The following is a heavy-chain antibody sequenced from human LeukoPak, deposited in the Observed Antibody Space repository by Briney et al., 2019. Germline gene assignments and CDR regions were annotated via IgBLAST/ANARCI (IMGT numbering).Heavy chain of an antibody. D-gene: IGHD2-2*02. V-gene: IGHV4-38-2*01. CDR2: IYHSGST. CDR3: ARQTAEDCSSTSCYIRNWFDP. CDR1: GYSISSGYY. Sequence: PSETLSLTCAVSGYSISSGYYWGRIRQPPGKGLEWIGSIYHSGSTYYNPSLKSRVTISVDTSKNQSSLKLSSVTAADTAVYYCARQTAEDCSSTSCYIRNWFDPWGQGTLVTVSS. J-gene: IGHJ5*02.